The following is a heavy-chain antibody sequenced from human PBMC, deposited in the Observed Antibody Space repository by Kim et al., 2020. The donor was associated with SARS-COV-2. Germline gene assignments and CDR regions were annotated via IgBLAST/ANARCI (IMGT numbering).Heavy chain of an antibody. Sequence: SETLSLTCTVSGGSISSSSYYWGWIRQPPGKGLEWIGSIYYSGSTYYNPSLKSRVTISVDTSKNQFSLKLSSVTAADTAVYYCARVRRSYYGSGSYYYFDYWGQGTLVTVSS. V-gene: IGHV4-39*07. CDR2: IYYSGST. CDR3: ARVRRSYYGSGSYYYFDY. CDR1: GGSISSSSYY. J-gene: IGHJ4*02. D-gene: IGHD3-10*01.